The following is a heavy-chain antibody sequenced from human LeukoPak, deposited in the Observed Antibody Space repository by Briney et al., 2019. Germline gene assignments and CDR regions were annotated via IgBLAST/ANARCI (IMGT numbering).Heavy chain of an antibody. Sequence: SETLSLTCTVAVGFLDNYYWSWIRQPAGKGLEWIGHIYSRGSTNYNPSLKSRVTMSVDTSKNQFSLKLSSVTAADTAVYYCARTPIYYYDNSGYFTWGQGTLVTVSS. CDR2: IYSRGST. CDR3: ARTPIYYYDNSGYFT. J-gene: IGHJ5*02. V-gene: IGHV4-4*07. CDR1: VGFLDNYY. D-gene: IGHD3-22*01.